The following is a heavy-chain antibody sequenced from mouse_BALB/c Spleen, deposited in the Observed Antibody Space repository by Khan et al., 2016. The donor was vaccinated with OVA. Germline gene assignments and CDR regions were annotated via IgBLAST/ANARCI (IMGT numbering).Heavy chain of an antibody. CDR3: GRGYYYGYYFDY. V-gene: IGHV3-2*02. Sequence: EVKLLESGPGLVKPSQSLSLTCTVTGYSITSGYAWNWIRQFPGNKLEWMGYISYSGGTSYNPSLKSLISITRDTSKNQFFLQLNSVTTEDTADYCCGRGYYYGYYFDYWGQGTPLTVSS. CDR1: GYSITSGYA. D-gene: IGHD1-1*01. J-gene: IGHJ2*01. CDR2: ISYSGGT.